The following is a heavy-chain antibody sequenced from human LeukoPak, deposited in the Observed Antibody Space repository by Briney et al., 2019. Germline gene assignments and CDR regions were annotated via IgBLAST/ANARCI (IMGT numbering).Heavy chain of an antibody. CDR1: GDSIFSYY. V-gene: IGHV4-34*01. J-gene: IGHJ3*02. Sequence: SETLSLTCTVSGDSIFSYYWSWIRQPPGKGLEWIGEINHSGSTNYNPSLKSRVTISVDTSKNQFSLKLSSVTAADTAVYFCARGPYSYDSSGAFDIWGQGTMVTVSS. D-gene: IGHD3-22*01. CDR2: INHSGST. CDR3: ARGPYSYDSSGAFDI.